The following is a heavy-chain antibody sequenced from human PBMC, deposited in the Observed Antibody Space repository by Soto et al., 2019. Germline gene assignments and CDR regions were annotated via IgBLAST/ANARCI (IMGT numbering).Heavy chain of an antibody. V-gene: IGHV2-5*02. CDR1: GFSLSTSGVG. D-gene: IGHD3-9*01. CDR2: IYWDDGK. J-gene: IGHJ4*02. Sequence: SGPTLVNPTQTLTLTCTFSGFSLSTSGVGVAWIRQPPGKALEWLALIYWDDGKRYSPSLKTRLNITKDTSKNQVVLTLTNVDPVDTATYYCAHRPDYAISTGYYPFDYWGQGSLVTVSS. CDR3: AHRPDYAISTGYYPFDY.